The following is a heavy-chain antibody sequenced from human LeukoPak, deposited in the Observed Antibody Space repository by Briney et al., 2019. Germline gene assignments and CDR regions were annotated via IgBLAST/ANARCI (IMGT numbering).Heavy chain of an antibody. CDR1: GGSISSYY. D-gene: IGHD5-18*01. J-gene: IGHJ3*02. V-gene: IGHV4-59*01. Sequence: SETLSLTCTVSGGSISSYYWSWIRQPPGKGLEWTGYIYYSGSTNYNPSLKSRVTISVDTSKNQFSLKLSSVTAADTAVYYCARSGYSYAMGAFDIWGQGTMVTVSS. CDR3: ARSGYSYAMGAFDI. CDR2: IYYSGST.